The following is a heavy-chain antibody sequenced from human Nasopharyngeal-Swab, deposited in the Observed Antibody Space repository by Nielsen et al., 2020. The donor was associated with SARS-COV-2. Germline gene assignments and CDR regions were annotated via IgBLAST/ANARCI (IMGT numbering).Heavy chain of an antibody. Sequence: SVKVSCKASGDTFNNNAISWVRQAPGQGLEWMGGIIPIYGTTNRAQKFQGRLTITADDTTNTAYMELSSLRSEDTAVYYCARESIPSYYDDSRGYAGYAFDIWGQGTMVTVSS. D-gene: IGHD3-22*01. CDR1: GDTFNNNA. V-gene: IGHV1-69*13. CDR2: IIPIYGTT. CDR3: ARESIPSYYDDSRGYAGYAFDI. J-gene: IGHJ3*02.